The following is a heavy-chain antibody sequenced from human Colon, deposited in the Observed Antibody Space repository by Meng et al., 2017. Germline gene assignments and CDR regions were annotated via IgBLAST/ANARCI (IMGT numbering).Heavy chain of an antibody. CDR1: GGSISSGGFY. CDR3: ARTNYGDYNWFDP. V-gene: IGHV4-31*03. CDR2: IYYSGST. J-gene: IGHJ5*02. Sequence: VHLQESGPGLVKPSQTLSPPCPVLGGSISSGGFYWSWIRQHPGKGLEWIGYIYYSGSTYYNPSLRSRVAISIDTSKNQFSLKLTSVTAADTAVYFCARTNYGDYNWFDPWGQGTLVTVSS. D-gene: IGHD4-17*01.